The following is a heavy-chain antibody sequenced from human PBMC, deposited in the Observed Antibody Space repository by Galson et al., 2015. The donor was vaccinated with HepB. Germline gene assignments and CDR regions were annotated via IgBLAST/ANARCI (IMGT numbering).Heavy chain of an antibody. D-gene: IGHD3/OR15-3a*01. J-gene: IGHJ4*02. V-gene: IGHV1-2*02. CDR3: AREGTGVEFDY. Sequence: SVKVSCKASGYTFTDYFMHWVRQAPGQGLEWMGWIIPNSGGTNYAQKFQGRVTMTRDTSISTAYMELSRLIFDDTAVYYCAREGTGVEFDYWGQGTLVTVSS. CDR1: GYTFTDYF. CDR2: IIPNSGGT.